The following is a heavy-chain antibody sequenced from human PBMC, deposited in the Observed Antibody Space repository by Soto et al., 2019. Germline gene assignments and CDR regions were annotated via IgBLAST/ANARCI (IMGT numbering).Heavy chain of an antibody. Sequence: QVQLVESGGGVVQPGRSLRLSCAASGFTFSSYGMHWVRQAPGKGLEWVAVIWYDGSNKYYADSVKGRFTISRDNSKNTLYLQMNSLRAEDTDVYYCARDLAEWELLLAFDIWGQGTMVTVSS. V-gene: IGHV3-33*01. D-gene: IGHD1-26*01. J-gene: IGHJ3*02. CDR1: GFTFSSYG. CDR3: ARDLAEWELLLAFDI. CDR2: IWYDGSNK.